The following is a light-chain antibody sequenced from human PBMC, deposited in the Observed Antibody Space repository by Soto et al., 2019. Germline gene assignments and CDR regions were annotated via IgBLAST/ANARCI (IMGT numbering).Light chain of an antibody. Sequence: DIQMTQSPSSLSAAVGARFTITCRASQSISTYLHWYQQKPGKAPNLLIYAASTLQSGVPSRFSGSGSGTDFTLTISSLQPEDFATYFCQHGYSTPLPFGGGTKVDIK. J-gene: IGKJ4*01. CDR2: AAS. V-gene: IGKV1-39*01. CDR3: QHGYSTPLP. CDR1: QSISTY.